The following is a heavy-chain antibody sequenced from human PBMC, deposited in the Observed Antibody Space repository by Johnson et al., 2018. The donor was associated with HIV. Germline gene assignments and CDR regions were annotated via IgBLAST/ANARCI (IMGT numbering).Heavy chain of an antibody. V-gene: IGHV3-30*02. Sequence: QVQLVESGGGVVQPGGSLRLSCAASGFTFSSYGMHWVRQAPGKGLEWVAFIRYDGSNKYYADSVKGRFPISRDNSKNTLYLQMNSLRAEDTVVYYCAKDRMYDYGDYGGAFDIWGQGTMVTVSS. CDR1: GFTFSSYG. CDR3: AKDRMYDYGDYGGAFDI. J-gene: IGHJ3*02. D-gene: IGHD4-17*01. CDR2: IRYDGSNK.